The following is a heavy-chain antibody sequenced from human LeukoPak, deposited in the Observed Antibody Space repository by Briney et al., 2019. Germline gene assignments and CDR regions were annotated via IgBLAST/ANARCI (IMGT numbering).Heavy chain of an antibody. CDR2: ISGSGGST. V-gene: IGHV3-23*01. D-gene: IGHD3-22*01. Sequence: PGGSLRLSCAASGFTFSSYAMSWVRQAPGKGLEWVSAISGSGGSTYYADSVKGRFTISRDNSKNTLYLQMNSLRAEDTAVYYCAKVVTMIVVAHDAFDIWGQGTMVAVSS. CDR1: GFTFSSYA. CDR3: AKVVTMIVVAHDAFDI. J-gene: IGHJ3*02.